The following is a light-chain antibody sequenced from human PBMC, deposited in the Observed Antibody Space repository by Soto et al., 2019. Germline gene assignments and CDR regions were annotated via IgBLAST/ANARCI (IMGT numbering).Light chain of an antibody. CDR2: GAS. CDR3: QQYNNWPPLT. CDR1: QSVSSN. V-gene: IGKV3-15*01. Sequence: EIVMTQSPATLSVSPGERATLSCRASQSVSSNLAWYQQKPGQAPRLLIYGASTRATGIPARFSGSGSGTEFTLTISRLQSEDFGVYDCQQYNNWPPLTFGGGTKVEIK. J-gene: IGKJ4*01.